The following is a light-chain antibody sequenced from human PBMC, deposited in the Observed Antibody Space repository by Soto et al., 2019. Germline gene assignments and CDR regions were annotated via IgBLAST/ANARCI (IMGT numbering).Light chain of an antibody. V-gene: IGKV3-20*01. CDR1: QSVSSKY. CDR2: GTS. CDR3: QQYGSSLFT. Sequence: DIVLTQSPGTLSLSPGERATLSCRASQSVSSKYLAWYQQKPGQPPRVLIYGTSIRATGIPERFSGGGSGTDFTLTITRLEPEDVVVYYCQQYGSSLFTCGPGTKVDFK. J-gene: IGKJ3*01.